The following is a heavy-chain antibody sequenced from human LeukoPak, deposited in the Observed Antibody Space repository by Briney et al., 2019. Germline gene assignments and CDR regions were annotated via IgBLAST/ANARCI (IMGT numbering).Heavy chain of an antibody. D-gene: IGHD3-3*01. CDR2: INPSGGST. J-gene: IGHJ4*02. Sequence: ASVKVSCKASGCTFTSYYMHWVRQAPGQGLEWMGIINPSGGSTSYAQKFQGRVTMTRDTSISTAYMELSRLRSDDTAVYYCARDSVFWSGYPRYTLDYWGQGTLVTVSS. CDR3: ARDSVFWSGYPRYTLDY. CDR1: GCTFTSYY. V-gene: IGHV1-46*01.